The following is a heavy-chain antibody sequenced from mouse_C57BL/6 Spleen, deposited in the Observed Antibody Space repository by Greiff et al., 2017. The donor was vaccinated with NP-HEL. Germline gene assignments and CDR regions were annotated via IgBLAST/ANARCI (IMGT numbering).Heavy chain of an antibody. J-gene: IGHJ2*01. CDR2: ISDGGSYT. V-gene: IGHV5-4*01. Sequence: EVMLVESGGGLVKPGGSLKLSCAASGFTFSSYAMSWVRQTPEKRLEWVATISDGGSYTYYPDNVKGRFTISRDNAKKNLYLQMSHLKSEDTAMYYCARDDYPHFDYWGQGTTLTVSS. CDR3: ARDDYPHFDY. CDR1: GFTFSSYA. D-gene: IGHD2-4*01.